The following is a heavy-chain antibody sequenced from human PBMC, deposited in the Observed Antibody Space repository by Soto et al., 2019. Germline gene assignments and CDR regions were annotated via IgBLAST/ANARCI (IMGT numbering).Heavy chain of an antibody. CDR1: GFTFSSYA. CDR3: AKGPYYDFWSGYTTFDY. V-gene: IGHV3-23*01. D-gene: IGHD3-3*01. Sequence: EVQLLESGGGLVQPGGSLRLSCAASGFTFSSYAMSWVRQAPGKGREWISGISGSGGSTYYADSVKGRFTISRDNSKNTLYLQMNSLRAEDTAVYYCAKGPYYDFWSGYTTFDYWGQGTLVTVSS. J-gene: IGHJ4*02. CDR2: ISGSGGST.